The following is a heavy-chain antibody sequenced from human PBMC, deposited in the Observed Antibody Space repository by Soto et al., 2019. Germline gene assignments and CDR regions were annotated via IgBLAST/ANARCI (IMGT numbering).Heavy chain of an antibody. CDR3: ARGRNTNYYYYGMDV. CDR2: VYYSGNT. Sequence: SETLSLTCTISGGSISNYYWTWIRQTPGKGLEWIGYVYYSGNTNYNPSLKSRVSISVDMSKNQFSLELSSVTAADTAMYYCARGRNTNYYYYGMDVWGQGTTVTVSS. CDR1: GGSISNYY. J-gene: IGHJ6*02. V-gene: IGHV4-59*01.